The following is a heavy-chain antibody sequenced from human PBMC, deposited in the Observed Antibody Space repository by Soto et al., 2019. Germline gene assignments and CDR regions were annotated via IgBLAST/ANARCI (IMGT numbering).Heavy chain of an antibody. D-gene: IGHD3-3*01. V-gene: IGHV3-66*01. J-gene: IGHJ6*03. CDR1: GFTVSSNY. CDR2: IYSGGST. Sequence: GGSLRLSCAASGFTVSSNYMSWVRQAPGKGLEWVSVIYSGGSTYYADSVKGRFTISRDNSKNTLYLQMNSLRAEDTAVYYCARDRWSGYSGHRGPLNYMDVWGKGTTVTVSS. CDR3: ARDRWSGYSGHRGPLNYMDV.